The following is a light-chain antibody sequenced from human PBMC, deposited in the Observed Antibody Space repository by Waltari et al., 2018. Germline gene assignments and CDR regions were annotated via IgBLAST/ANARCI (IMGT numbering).Light chain of an antibody. CDR2: GAS. J-gene: IGKJ4*01. V-gene: IGKV3-15*01. Sequence: EIVMTQSPATLSVSPGERATLSCRASQSVSSKLAWYQQRPGQAPRLLIYGASTRATGIPARFTGSGSATEFTLTISSLQSEDFAVYFCQHYNNLPLTFGGGTKVEI. CDR1: QSVSSK. CDR3: QHYNNLPLT.